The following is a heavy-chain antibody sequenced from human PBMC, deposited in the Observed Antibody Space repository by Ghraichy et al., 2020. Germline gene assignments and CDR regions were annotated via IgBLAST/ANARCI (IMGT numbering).Heavy chain of an antibody. CDR2: INHGGST. D-gene: IGHD2-15*01. Sequence: SETLSLTCDVYGESFSAYFRSWIRQPPGKGLEWIGEINHGGSTNYNPSLKRRVTISVVTSKNQFSLRLSSVTAADTAVYYCATARYCAGGSCPRYFDSWGQGTLVTVSS. J-gene: IGHJ4*02. CDR1: GESFSAYF. CDR3: ATARYCAGGSCPRYFDS. V-gene: IGHV4-34*01.